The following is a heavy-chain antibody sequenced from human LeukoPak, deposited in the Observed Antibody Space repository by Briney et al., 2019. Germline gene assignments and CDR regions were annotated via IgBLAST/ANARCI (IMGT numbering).Heavy chain of an antibody. Sequence: GGSLRLSCAASGFTSTSYWMHWVRQAPGKGLVWLSRINSDGTITSYADSLEGRFTISRDNAKNTVYLQMNSLRAEDTAVYYCARPGVGFDYWGQGALVTVSS. CDR2: INSDGTIT. CDR3: ARPGVGFDY. CDR1: GFTSTSYW. V-gene: IGHV3-74*01. J-gene: IGHJ4*02.